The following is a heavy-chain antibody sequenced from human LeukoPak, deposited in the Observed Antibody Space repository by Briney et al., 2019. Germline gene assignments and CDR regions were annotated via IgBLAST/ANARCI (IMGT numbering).Heavy chain of an antibody. CDR2: IYYSGST. Sequence: SETLSLTCTVSGGSISSGGYYWSWIRQHPGKGLEWIVYIYYSGSTYYNPSLKSRVTITVNTAKKQFSPKLSSVTAADTAVYYCARWAYYDILTGYYLFDYWGQGTLVTVSS. J-gene: IGHJ4*02. CDR1: GGSISSGGYY. D-gene: IGHD3-9*01. CDR3: ARWAYYDILTGYYLFDY. V-gene: IGHV4-31*03.